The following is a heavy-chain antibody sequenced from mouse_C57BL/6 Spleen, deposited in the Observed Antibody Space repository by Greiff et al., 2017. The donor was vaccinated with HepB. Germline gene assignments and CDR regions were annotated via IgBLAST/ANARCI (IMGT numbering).Heavy chain of an antibody. Sequence: EVQLQQSGPELVKPGASVKISCKASGYTFTDYYMNWVKQSHGKSLEWIGDINPNNGGTSYNQKFKGKATLTVDKSSSTAYMELRSLTSEDSAVYYCARGSGTRGYAMDYWGQGTSVTVSS. J-gene: IGHJ4*01. CDR3: ARGSGTRGYAMDY. D-gene: IGHD4-1*01. CDR2: INPNNGGT. CDR1: GYTFTDYY. V-gene: IGHV1-26*01.